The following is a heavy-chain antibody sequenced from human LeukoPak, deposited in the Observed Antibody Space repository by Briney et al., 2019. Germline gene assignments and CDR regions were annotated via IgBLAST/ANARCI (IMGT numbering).Heavy chain of an antibody. Sequence: PGRSLRLSCAASGFTFSSYGVHWVRQAPGKGLEWVAVISYDGSNKYYADSVKGRFTISRDNSKNTLYLQMNSLRAEDTAVYYCAKDFDGDSNYWGQGTLVTVSS. D-gene: IGHD2-21*01. CDR3: AKDFDGDSNY. J-gene: IGHJ4*02. V-gene: IGHV3-30*18. CDR1: GFTFSSYG. CDR2: ISYDGSNK.